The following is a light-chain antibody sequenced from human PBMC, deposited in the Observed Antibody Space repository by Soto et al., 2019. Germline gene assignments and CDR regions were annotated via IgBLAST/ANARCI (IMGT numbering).Light chain of an antibody. Sequence: DIQMTQSPSTLSASVGARITSTCRDSQSISTWLDRYKQKPGTAPNHLIYMASTLQTGVPSRFSGSGSGTESALTVSRRKPGDSARYECQQYCDTWKCGQGTKVE. CDR3: QQYCDTWK. J-gene: IGKJ1*01. CDR2: MAS. CDR1: QSISTW. V-gene: IGKV1-5*03.